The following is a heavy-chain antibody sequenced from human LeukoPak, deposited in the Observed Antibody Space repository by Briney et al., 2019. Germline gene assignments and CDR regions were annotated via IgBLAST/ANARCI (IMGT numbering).Heavy chain of an antibody. V-gene: IGHV1-18*04. Sequence: ASVKVSCKASGYTFNMHSIIWVRQAPGQGLEWMGWISAYNGNTNYAQKLQGRVTMTTDTSTSTAYMELRSLRSDDTAVYYCARAYYDSSGYPRYYFDYWGQGTLVTVSS. CDR3: ARAYYDSSGYPRYYFDY. CDR2: ISAYNGNT. CDR1: GYTFNMHS. J-gene: IGHJ4*02. D-gene: IGHD3-22*01.